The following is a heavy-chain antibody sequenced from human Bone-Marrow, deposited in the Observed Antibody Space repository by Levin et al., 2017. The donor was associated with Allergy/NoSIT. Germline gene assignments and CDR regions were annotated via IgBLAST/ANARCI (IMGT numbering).Heavy chain of an antibody. V-gene: IGHV4-31*03. CDR1: GGSISSGGYY. CDR2: IYYSGST. D-gene: IGHD2-2*01. Sequence: SETLSLTCTVSGGSISSGGYYWSWIRQHPGKGLEWIGYIYYSGSTYYNPSLKSRVTISVDTSKNQFSLKLSSVTAADTAVYYCARDRAAAARHCSSTSCPYYDYGMDVWGQGTTVTVSS. J-gene: IGHJ6*02. CDR3: ARDRAAAARHCSSTSCPYYDYGMDV.